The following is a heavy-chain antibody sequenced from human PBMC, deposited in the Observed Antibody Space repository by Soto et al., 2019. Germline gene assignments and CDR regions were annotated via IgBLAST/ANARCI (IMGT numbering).Heavy chain of an antibody. D-gene: IGHD1-7*01. CDR2: ISFDGSNK. CDR3: ARDHTQGLGLYYYNTDV. CDR1: GFIFSNYV. V-gene: IGHV3-30-3*01. J-gene: IGHJ6*02. Sequence: HPGGPLRLSCAASGFIFSNYVMHWVRQAPGKGLEWVAVISFDGSNKYYAASVKGRFTISRDNSKSTLYLQMNSLTTEDTAVYYCARDHTQGLGLYYYNTDVWGQGTTVTVSS.